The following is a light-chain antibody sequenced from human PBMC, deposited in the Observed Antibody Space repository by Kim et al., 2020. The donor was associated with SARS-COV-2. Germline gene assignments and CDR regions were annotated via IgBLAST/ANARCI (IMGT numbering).Light chain of an antibody. J-gene: IGKJ1*01. V-gene: IGKV1-5*01. CDR1: QSVSGW. Sequence: DIQMTQSPSTLSASVGDRVTITCRASQSVSGWLAWYQQKPGKAPKVLIYDASSLQSGVPSRFSGSGSGTEFTLTISSLQPDDFATYYCKHYHGYQWAFCQGTKVDIK. CDR2: DAS. CDR3: KHYHGYQWA.